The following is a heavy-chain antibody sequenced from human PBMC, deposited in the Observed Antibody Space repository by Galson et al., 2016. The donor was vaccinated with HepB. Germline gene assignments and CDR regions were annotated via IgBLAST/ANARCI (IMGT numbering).Heavy chain of an antibody. CDR1: GYRFSSHG. Sequence: SVKVSCKASGYRFSSHGITWVRQAPGQGLEWMAWISVNSGNTRYAQKLQGRVTMTTDKSTSTVYMEVRTLRPDDTAVYYCARERFASGRTFDPWGQGTLVTVSS. V-gene: IGHV1-18*01. J-gene: IGHJ5*02. CDR3: ARERFASGRTFDP. CDR2: ISVNSGNT. D-gene: IGHD3-3*01.